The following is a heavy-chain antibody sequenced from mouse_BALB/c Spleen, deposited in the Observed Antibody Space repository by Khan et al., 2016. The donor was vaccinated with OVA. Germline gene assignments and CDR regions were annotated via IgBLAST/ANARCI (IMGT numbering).Heavy chain of an antibody. CDR1: GYSITSSYG. Sequence: EVQLQESGPGLVKPSQSLSLTCTVTGYSITSSYGWYWIRQFPGNKLEWMGYISYSGSTNYNPSLTSRISITRDTSKNQFFLQLNSVTTEDTATYYCARTARIKYWGQGTTLTVSS. J-gene: IGHJ2*01. D-gene: IGHD1-2*01. V-gene: IGHV3-1*02. CDR3: ARTARIKY. CDR2: ISYSGST.